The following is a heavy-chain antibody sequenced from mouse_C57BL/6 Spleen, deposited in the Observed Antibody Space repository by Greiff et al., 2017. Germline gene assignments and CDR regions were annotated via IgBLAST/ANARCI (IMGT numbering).Heavy chain of an antibody. D-gene: IGHD2-5*01. J-gene: IGHJ1*03. Sequence: VQLQQPGAELVRPGSSVKLSCKASGYTFTSYWMHWVKQRPIQGLEWIGNIDPSDSETHYNQKFKDKATLTVDKSSSTAYMQLSSLTSEDSAVHYCARSSNYEGYFDVWGTGTTVTVSS. V-gene: IGHV1-52*01. CDR1: GYTFTSYW. CDR3: ARSSNYEGYFDV. CDR2: IDPSDSET.